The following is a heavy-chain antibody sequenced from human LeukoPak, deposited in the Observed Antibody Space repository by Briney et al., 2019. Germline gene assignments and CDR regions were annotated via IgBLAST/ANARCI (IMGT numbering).Heavy chain of an antibody. CDR3: AREGRYYDSSGYFDY. CDR2: IRDNVGST. CDR1: GFTFSSYG. D-gene: IGHD3-22*01. Sequence: GGSLRLSCVVSGFTFSSYGMSWVRQAPGKGLEWVSGIRDNVGSTYYADSVKGRFTISRDNSKNSLYLQMNSLRAEDTALYYCAREGRYYDSSGYFDYWGQGTLVTVSS. J-gene: IGHJ4*02. V-gene: IGHV3-23*01.